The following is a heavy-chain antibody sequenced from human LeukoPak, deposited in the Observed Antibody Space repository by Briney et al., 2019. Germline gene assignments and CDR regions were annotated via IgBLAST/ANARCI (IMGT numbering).Heavy chain of an antibody. V-gene: IGHV3-30-3*01. Sequence: GGSLRLSRAASGFTFSSYAMHWVRQVPGKGLEWVAVISYDGSNKYYADSVKGRFTISRDNSKNTLYLQMNSLRAEDTAVYYCARDAIIYSSSSGFDPWGQGTLVTVSS. J-gene: IGHJ5*02. D-gene: IGHD6-6*01. CDR3: ARDAIIYSSSSGFDP. CDR2: ISYDGSNK. CDR1: GFTFSSYA.